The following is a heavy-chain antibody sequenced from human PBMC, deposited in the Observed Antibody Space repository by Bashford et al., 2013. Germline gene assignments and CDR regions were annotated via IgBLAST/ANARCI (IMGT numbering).Heavy chain of an antibody. J-gene: IGHJ6*02. CDR2: IGTAGDT. V-gene: IGHV3-13*01. CDR1: GFTFSSYD. CDR3: AREVGEGGMDV. D-gene: IGHD3-10*01. Sequence: GSLRLSCAASGFTFSSYDMHWVRQATGKGLEWVSAIGTAGDTYYPGSVKGRFTISRENAKNSLYLQMNSLRAGDTAVYYCAREVGEGGMDVWGQGTTVTVSS.